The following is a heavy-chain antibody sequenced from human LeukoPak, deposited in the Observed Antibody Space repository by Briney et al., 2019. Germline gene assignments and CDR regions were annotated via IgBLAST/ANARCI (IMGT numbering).Heavy chain of an antibody. CDR2: VSDSGNT. J-gene: IGHJ6*03. D-gene: IGHD2-2*03. Sequence: SETLSLTCSVSGDSMSSYYWTWMRQPPGKGLEWIVFVSDSGNTDYNPSLKSRVTISVDTSGSQFSLGLTSVTAADSAVYYCARGYGYYYYYMDVWGKGTTVLVSS. CDR3: ARGYGYYYYYMDV. V-gene: IGHV4-59*01. CDR1: GDSMSSYY.